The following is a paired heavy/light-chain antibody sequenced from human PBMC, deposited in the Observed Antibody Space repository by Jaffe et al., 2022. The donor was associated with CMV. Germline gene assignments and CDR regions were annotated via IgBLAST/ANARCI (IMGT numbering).Heavy chain of an antibody. CDR3: ARDPRVDGYNLYYYYQMDV. V-gene: IGHV1-69*06. Sequence: QVQLVQSGAEVKKPGSSVKVSCKASGDTFSNYAISWVRQAPGQGPEWMGGIIPMFGTPSYALKFNGRVTITADKSTSTVYMELTSLRSDDTAVYFCARDPRVDGYNLYYYYQMDVWGQGTTVTVSS. J-gene: IGHJ6*02. CDR1: GDTFSNYA. D-gene: IGHD5-18*01. CDR2: IIPMFGTP.
Light chain of an antibody. V-gene: IGKV2-30*02. J-gene: IGKJ1*01. CDR3: MQGTHWPPT. CDR2: TVS. CDR1: QSLVHRDGNTY. Sequence: DVVMTQSPLSLPVTLGQPASISCRSSQSLVHRDGNTYMNWFQQRPGQSPRRLIYTVSYRDSGVPDRFSGSGSGIDFTLKISRVEAEDVAVYFCMQGTHWPPTFGQGTRVDIK.